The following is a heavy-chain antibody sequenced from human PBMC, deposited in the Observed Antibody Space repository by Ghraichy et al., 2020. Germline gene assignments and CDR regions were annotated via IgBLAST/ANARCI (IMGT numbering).Heavy chain of an antibody. V-gene: IGHV3-30*02. Sequence: GESLNISCVASGFTFGSYGMHWVRQAPGKGLEWVAFIWYDGKITHYLDSVKDRFTVSRDNSENTLYLRLTGLRPEDTAVYYCATESFFGSGGYYYGMDVWGQGTTVTVSS. D-gene: IGHD3-10*01. J-gene: IGHJ6*02. CDR1: GFTFGSYG. CDR2: IWYDGKIT. CDR3: ATESFFGSGGYYYGMDV.